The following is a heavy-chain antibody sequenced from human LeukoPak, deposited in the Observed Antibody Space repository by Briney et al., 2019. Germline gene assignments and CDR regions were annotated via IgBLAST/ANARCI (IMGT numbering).Heavy chain of an antibody. J-gene: IGHJ3*02. CDR3: ARDYTMTHASDI. Sequence: SETLSLTCTVSGGSMSDYYWSWIRQPPGKGLEWIGYIYYTGTTNYNPSLKGRVIISIDTSKNQFSLKLSSVTAADTALYYCARDYTMTHASDIWGQGTLVTVS. V-gene: IGHV4-59*01. CDR2: IYYTGTT. D-gene: IGHD3-22*01. CDR1: GGSMSDYY.